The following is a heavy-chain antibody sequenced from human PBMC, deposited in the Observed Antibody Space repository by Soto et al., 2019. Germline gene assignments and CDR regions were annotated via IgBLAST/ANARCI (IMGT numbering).Heavy chain of an antibody. CDR1: GFTLNNYA. Sequence: EVQLLESGGGLVQPGGSPRLSCAVSGFTLNNYAMSWVRQAPGKGLEWVSSLSGGGSTTNYAESVRGRFTISRDISRTTLFLEMSSLRAEDTALYYCARGYTYFRNYFDYWGQGALVTVSS. CDR3: ARGYTYFRNYFDY. CDR2: LSGGGSTT. J-gene: IGHJ4*02. V-gene: IGHV3-23*01. D-gene: IGHD5-18*01.